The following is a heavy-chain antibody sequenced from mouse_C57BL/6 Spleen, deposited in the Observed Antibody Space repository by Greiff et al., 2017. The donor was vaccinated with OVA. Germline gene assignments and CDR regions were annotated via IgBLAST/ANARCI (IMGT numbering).Heavy chain of an antibody. Sequence: VQLQQPGAELVRPGTSVKLSCKASGYTFTSYWMHWVKQRPGQGLEWIGVIDPSDSYTNYNQKFKGKATLTVDTSSSTAYMQLSSLTSEDSAVYYCASWDRAMDYWGQGTSVTVSS. CDR1: GYTFTSYW. CDR2: IDPSDSYT. D-gene: IGHD3-3*01. CDR3: ASWDRAMDY. V-gene: IGHV1-59*01. J-gene: IGHJ4*01.